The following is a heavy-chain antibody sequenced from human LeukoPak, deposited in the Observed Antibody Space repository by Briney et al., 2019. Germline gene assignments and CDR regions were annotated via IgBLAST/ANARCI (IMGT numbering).Heavy chain of an antibody. D-gene: IGHD3-22*01. CDR1: GYSFTSYW. CDR3: ARSGFSSGYYASFFDY. CDR2: IYPGDSDT. J-gene: IGHJ4*02. Sequence: GESLKISCKGSGYSFTSYWIGWVRQMPGKGLEWMGIIYPGDSDTRYSPSFQGQVTISADKSISTAYLQWSSLKASDTAMYYCARSGFSSGYYASFFDYWGQGTLVTVSS. V-gene: IGHV5-51*01.